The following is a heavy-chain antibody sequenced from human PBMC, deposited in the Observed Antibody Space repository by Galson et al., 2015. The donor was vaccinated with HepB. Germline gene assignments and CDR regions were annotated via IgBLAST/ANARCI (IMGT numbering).Heavy chain of an antibody. V-gene: IGHV1-18*01. Sequence: SVKVSCKASGFSFHSYDFNWVRQAPGQGLEWMGWISGHNANTNYAQKFRDRVTMATDTPTSTAYMELRSLKSDDTAVYYCARGSYYYGSGSYTTHYYNMDVWGKGTTVTVSS. CDR2: ISGHNANT. CDR1: GFSFHSYD. CDR3: ARGSYYYGSGSYTTHYYNMDV. D-gene: IGHD3-10*01. J-gene: IGHJ6*03.